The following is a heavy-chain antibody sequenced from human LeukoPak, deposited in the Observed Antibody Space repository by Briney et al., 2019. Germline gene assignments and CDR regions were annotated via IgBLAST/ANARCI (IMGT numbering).Heavy chain of an antibody. Sequence: GGSLRLSCAASGFTVSNYAMHWVRQAPGKGLEWVAFISYDGRNTYHADSVKGRVTISRDNSKNTLYLRMNSLRAEDTAVYYCARNLPHTIFGVVTSLYYIGMDVWGQGTTVTVSS. D-gene: IGHD3-3*01. J-gene: IGHJ6*02. CDR1: GFTVSNYA. V-gene: IGHV3-30*04. CDR2: ISYDGRNT. CDR3: ARNLPHTIFGVVTSLYYIGMDV.